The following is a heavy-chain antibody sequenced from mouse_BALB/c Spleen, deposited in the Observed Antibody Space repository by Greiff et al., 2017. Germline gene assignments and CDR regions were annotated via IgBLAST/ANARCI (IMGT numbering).Heavy chain of an antibody. D-gene: IGHD1-2*01. V-gene: IGHV3-2*02. CDR2: ISYSGST. CDR3: ASFYYGYWFAY. J-gene: IGHJ3*01. Sequence: EVKLQESGPGLVKPSQSLSLTCTVTGYSITSDYAWNWIRQFPGNKLEWMGYISYSGSTSYNPSLKSRISITRDTSKNQFFLQLNSVTTEDTATYYCASFYYGYWFAYWGQGTLVTVSA. CDR1: GYSITSDYA.